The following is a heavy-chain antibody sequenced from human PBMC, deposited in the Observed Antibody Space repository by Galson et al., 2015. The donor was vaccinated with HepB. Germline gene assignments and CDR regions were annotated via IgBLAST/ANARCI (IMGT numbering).Heavy chain of an antibody. V-gene: IGHV3-48*02. CDR2: IRSSSTTI. Sequence: SLRLSCAASGFTFNTYSMNWVRQAPGKGLQWVAHIRSSSTTIYYADSVKGRFSISRDNAKNSLYLQMNSLRDEDTAVYYCAREEDYGDYSFDYWGQGTLVTVSS. J-gene: IGHJ4*02. D-gene: IGHD4-17*01. CDR1: GFTFNTYS. CDR3: AREEDYGDYSFDY.